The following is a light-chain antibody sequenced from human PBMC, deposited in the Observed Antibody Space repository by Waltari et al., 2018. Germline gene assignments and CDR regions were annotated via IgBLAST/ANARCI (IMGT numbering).Light chain of an antibody. CDR1: SGHSNYA. J-gene: IGLJ3*02. CDR3: QTWGTGGV. Sequence: QVVLTQAPSASASLGDSVRLTCTLSSGHSNYAIAWLQQQPEKGPRNLMKVNSDGSHSEAGDIPHRFSGSSAGAERYLIIAILQSEDEADYYCQTWGTGGVFGGGTKLTVL. CDR2: VNSDGSH. V-gene: IGLV4-69*01.